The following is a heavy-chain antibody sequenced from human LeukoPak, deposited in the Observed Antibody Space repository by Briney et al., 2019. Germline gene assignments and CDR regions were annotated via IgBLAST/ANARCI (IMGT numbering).Heavy chain of an antibody. Sequence: GRSLRLSCAASGFTFDDYAVHWVRQAPGKGLEWVSGISWNSGSIGYADSVKGRFTISRDNAKNSLYLQMNSLRAEDTALYYCAKDDSYELPDDAFDIWGQGTMVTVSS. D-gene: IGHD5-18*01. CDR3: AKDDSYELPDDAFDI. CDR1: GFTFDDYA. J-gene: IGHJ3*02. CDR2: ISWNSGSI. V-gene: IGHV3-9*01.